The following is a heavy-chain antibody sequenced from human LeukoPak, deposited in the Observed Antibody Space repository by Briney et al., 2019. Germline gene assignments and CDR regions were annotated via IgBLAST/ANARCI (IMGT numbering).Heavy chain of an antibody. J-gene: IGHJ4*02. CDR1: GGSFSGYY. D-gene: IGHD3-10*01. CDR3: ARVGYYYGSGSRSVY. Sequence: SETLSLTCAVYGGSFSGYYWSWIRQPPGKGLEWIGEINHSGSTNYNPSLKSRVTISVDTSKNQFSLKLSSVTAADTAVYYCARVGYYYGSGSRSVYWGQGTLVTVSS. V-gene: IGHV4-34*01. CDR2: INHSGST.